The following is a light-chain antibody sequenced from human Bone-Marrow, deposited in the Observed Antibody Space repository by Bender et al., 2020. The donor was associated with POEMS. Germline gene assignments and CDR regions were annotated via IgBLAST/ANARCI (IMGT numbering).Light chain of an antibody. CDR2: GNT. Sequence: QSVLTQPPSVSGAPGQRVTITCTGSSFNIGADYDVHWYQQVPGRAPRLLIYGNTNRPSGVPDRFSGSKSGNTASLTVSGLQAEDEADYYCAVWDDSLNGWVFGGGTKLTVL. CDR3: AVWDDSLNGWV. J-gene: IGLJ3*02. V-gene: IGLV1-40*01. CDR1: SFNIGADYD.